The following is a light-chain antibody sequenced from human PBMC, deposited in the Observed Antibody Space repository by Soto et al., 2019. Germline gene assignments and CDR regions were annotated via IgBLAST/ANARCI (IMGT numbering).Light chain of an antibody. CDR2: DAS. CDR3: QQYNNWPLT. CDR1: HRVNTY. Sequence: EIVMTQSPATLSVSPGERATLSCRASHRVNTYLAWYQQRPGQAPRLLIYDASTRATDIPARFSGSGPGTEFTLTISSLQSEDFAVYYCQQYNNWPLTFGGGTKVDIK. J-gene: IGKJ4*01. V-gene: IGKV3-15*01.